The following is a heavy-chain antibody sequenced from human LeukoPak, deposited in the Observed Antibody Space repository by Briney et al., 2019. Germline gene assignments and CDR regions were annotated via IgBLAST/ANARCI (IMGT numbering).Heavy chain of an antibody. V-gene: IGHV4-34*01. D-gene: IGHD1-1*01. CDR3: ARWRERGWFDP. J-gene: IGHJ5*02. CDR2: INHGGGN. CDR1: GGSFSGYF. Sequence: PSETLSLTCGVSGGSFSGYFWSWIRQTPGKGLEWIGEINHGGGNNYNPSLKSRVTMSLGTSENQFSLNMTSVTAADTAMYFCARWRERGWFDPWGQGTLVTVSS.